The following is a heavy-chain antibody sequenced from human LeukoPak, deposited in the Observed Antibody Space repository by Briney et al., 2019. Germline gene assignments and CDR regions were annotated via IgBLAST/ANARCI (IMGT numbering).Heavy chain of an antibody. CDR3: ARELSGSISRHFDY. Sequence: GGSLRLSCAASGFTFSNYWMHWVRQAPRKGPVWVSRINTDGNITTYADSVEGRFSISRDNAKNALYLQMNSLRAEDTAVFYCARELSGSISRHFDYWGQGTLVTVSS. J-gene: IGHJ4*02. D-gene: IGHD2-15*01. CDR2: INTDGNIT. CDR1: GFTFSNYW. V-gene: IGHV3-74*01.